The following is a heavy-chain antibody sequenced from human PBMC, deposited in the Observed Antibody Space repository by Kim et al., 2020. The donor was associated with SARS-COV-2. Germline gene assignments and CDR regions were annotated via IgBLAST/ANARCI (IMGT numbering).Heavy chain of an antibody. V-gene: IGHV3-13*01. J-gene: IGHJ2*01. D-gene: IGHD2-15*01. Sequence: GGSLRLSCAASGFTFSSYDMHWVRQATGKGLEWVSAIGTAGDTYYPGSVKGRFTISRENAKNSLYLQMNSLRAGDTAVSYCARDAGGNWYFDLWGRGTLVTVSS. CDR1: GFTFSSYD. CDR3: ARDAGGNWYFDL. CDR2: IGTAGDT.